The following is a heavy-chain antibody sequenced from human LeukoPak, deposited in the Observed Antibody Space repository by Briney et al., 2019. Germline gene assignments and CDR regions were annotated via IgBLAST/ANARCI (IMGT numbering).Heavy chain of an antibody. J-gene: IGHJ4*02. CDR1: GYTFTSYG. Sequence: ASVKVSCKASGYTFTSYGISWVRQAPGQGLEWMGWISAYNGNTNYAQKLQGRVTMTTDTSTSTAYMELRSLRSDDTAVYYCARFYTSYDFWSENDYWGQGTLVTVSS. CDR2: ISAYNGNT. CDR3: ARFYTSYDFWSENDY. D-gene: IGHD3-3*01. V-gene: IGHV1-18*01.